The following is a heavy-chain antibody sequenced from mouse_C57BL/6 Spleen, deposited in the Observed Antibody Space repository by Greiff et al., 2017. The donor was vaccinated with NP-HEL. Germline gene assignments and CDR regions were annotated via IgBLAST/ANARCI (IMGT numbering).Heavy chain of an antibody. CDR2: IYPGDGDT. V-gene: IGHV1-82*01. D-gene: IGHD2-4*01. CDR1: GYAFSSSW. J-gene: IGHJ1*03. Sequence: QVQLQQSGPELVKPGASVKISCKASGYAFSSSWMNWVKQRPGKGLEWIGRIYPGDGDTNYNGKFKGKATLTADKSSSTAYMQLSSLTSEDSAVYFWAMITSTGPYWYFDVWGTGTTVTVSS. CDR3: AMITSTGPYWYFDV.